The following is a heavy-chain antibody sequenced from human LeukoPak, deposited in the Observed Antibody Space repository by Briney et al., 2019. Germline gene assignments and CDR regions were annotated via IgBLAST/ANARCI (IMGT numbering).Heavy chain of an antibody. CDR3: AKDAVVAAMSGWFDP. CDR1: RFIFSSYN. D-gene: IGHD2-15*01. Sequence: GGSLRLSCAASRFIFSSYNMNWVRQAPGKGLEWVSSISGNSVWKYHAEILRGRFTISRDNSKNTLYLQMNSLRAEDTAVYYCAKDAVVAAMSGWFDPWGQGTLVTVSS. J-gene: IGHJ5*02. CDR2: ISGNSVWK. V-gene: IGHV3-21*01.